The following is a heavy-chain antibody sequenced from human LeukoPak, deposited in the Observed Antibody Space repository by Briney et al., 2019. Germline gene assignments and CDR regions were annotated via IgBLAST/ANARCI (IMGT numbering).Heavy chain of an antibody. D-gene: IGHD6-13*01. V-gene: IGHV4-59*12. CDR3: AREAAAGTFYFDY. Sequence: PSETLPLTCTVSGGSISSYYWSWIRQPPGKGLEWIGYIYYSGSTNYNPSLKSRVTMSVDTSKNQFSLKLTSVTAADTAVYYCAREAAAGTFYFDYWGQGTLVTVSS. CDR2: IYYSGST. CDR1: GGSISSYY. J-gene: IGHJ4*02.